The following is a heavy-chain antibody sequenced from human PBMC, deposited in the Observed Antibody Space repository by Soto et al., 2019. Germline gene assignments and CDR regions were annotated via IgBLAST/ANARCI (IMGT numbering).Heavy chain of an antibody. Sequence: ASVKVSCKASGYTFTGYYMHLVRQAPGQGLEWMGIINPNSGGTNYAQKFQGRVTMTRDTSTSTVYMELSSLRSEDTAVYYCARDQEREGELPPFVDYWGQGTLVTVSS. CDR3: ARDQEREGELPPFVDY. V-gene: IGHV1-46*01. CDR1: GYTFTGYY. J-gene: IGHJ4*02. D-gene: IGHD1-26*01. CDR2: INPNSGGT.